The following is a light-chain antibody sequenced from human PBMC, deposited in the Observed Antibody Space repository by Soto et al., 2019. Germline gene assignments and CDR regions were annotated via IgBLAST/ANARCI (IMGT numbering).Light chain of an antibody. CDR1: SSDVGGYNY. Sequence: TQPASVSVSTGQSITIFCTGTSSDVGGYNYVSWYQHHPGKAPKLIIYDVSNRPSGVSNRFSGSKSGNTASLTISGLQPEDEADYYCSSYTTSNTRQIVFGTGTKVTVL. CDR3: SSYTTSNTRQIV. J-gene: IGLJ1*01. V-gene: IGLV2-14*03. CDR2: DVS.